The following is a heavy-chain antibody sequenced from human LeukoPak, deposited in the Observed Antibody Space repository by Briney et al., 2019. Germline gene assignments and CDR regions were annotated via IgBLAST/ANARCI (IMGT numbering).Heavy chain of an antibody. V-gene: IGHV4-59*08. J-gene: IGHJ4*02. D-gene: IGHD2-2*01. CDR1: AGSITSYY. CDR3: ARRVSRTAAVDY. Sequence: SETLSLTCTVSAGSITSYYWSWIRQPPGKGLEWIGYIYCSGSTNYNPSLKSRVTISVDTSKNQFSLKLTSVTAADTAVYYCARRVSRTAAVDYWGQGTLVTVSS. CDR2: IYCSGST.